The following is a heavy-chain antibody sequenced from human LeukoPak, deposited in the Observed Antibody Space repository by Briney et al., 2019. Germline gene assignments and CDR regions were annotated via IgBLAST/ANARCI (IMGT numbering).Heavy chain of an antibody. V-gene: IGHV3-23*01. CDR2: ISGSGGST. CDR3: AKGGHGGVVVITTTHWFDP. Sequence: PGGTLRLSCAASGFTFSSYGMSWVRQAPGKGLEWVSAISGSGGSTYYADSVKGRFTISRDNSKNPLYPQMNSLRAEDTAVYYCAKGGHGGVVVITTTHWFDPWGQGTLVTVSS. D-gene: IGHD3-22*01. J-gene: IGHJ5*02. CDR1: GFTFSSYG.